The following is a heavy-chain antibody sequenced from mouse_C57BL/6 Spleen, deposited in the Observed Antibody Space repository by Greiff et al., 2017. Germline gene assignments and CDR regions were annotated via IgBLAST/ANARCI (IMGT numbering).Heavy chain of an antibody. J-gene: IGHJ2*01. D-gene: IGHD1-1*02. CDR3: ARYGGNYLDY. CDR2: IDPSDSET. V-gene: IGHV1-52*01. CDR1: GYTFTSYW. Sequence: VQLQQPGAELVRPGSSVKLSCKASGYTFTSYWMHWVKQRPIQGLEWIGNIDPSDSETHYNQKFKDKATLTVDKSSSTAYMQLSSLTSEDSAVYYCARYGGNYLDYWGQGTTLTVSS.